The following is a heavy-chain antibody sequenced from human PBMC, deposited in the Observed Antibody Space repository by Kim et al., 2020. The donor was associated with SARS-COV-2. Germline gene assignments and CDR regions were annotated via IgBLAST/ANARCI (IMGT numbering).Heavy chain of an antibody. CDR3: ARDLGGWYPDY. CDR2: INNDGSST. D-gene: IGHD6-19*01. Sequence: GGSLRLSCAVSGFTFSSYWMHWIRQAPGKGLAWVSHINNDGSSTSYAHSVKGRFTISRDNAKNTVYLQMNSLRVEDTAVYYCARDLGGWYPDYWGQGTLVTVSS. CDR1: GFTFSSYW. V-gene: IGHV3-74*01. J-gene: IGHJ4*02.